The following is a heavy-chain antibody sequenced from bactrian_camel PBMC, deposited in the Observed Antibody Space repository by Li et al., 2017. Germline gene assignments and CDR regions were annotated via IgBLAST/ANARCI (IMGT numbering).Heavy chain of an antibody. CDR1: GDTIGRYC. V-gene: IGHV3S55*01. D-gene: IGHD4*01. CDR3: AAASGGGDCVSQRFTERIYTY. J-gene: IGHJ4*01. CDR2: IESDGST. Sequence: HVQLGGVWGGSVQVGGSLTLSCVASGDTIGRYCMGWFRQIPDREREGVAGIESDGSTSYADSAKGRFTISQDSAKNILYLQMHSLKPEDTAMYYCAAASGGGDCVSQRFTERIYTYWGQGTQVTVS.